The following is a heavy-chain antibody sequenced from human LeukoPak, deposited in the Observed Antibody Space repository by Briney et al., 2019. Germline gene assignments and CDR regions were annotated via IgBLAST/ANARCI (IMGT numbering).Heavy chain of an antibody. CDR1: GASVSNYY. J-gene: IGHJ4*02. CDR3: ARHHDGGPKLRLDF. CDR2: FHYSGST. V-gene: IGHV4-59*08. D-gene: IGHD2-15*01. Sequence: SETLSLTCRVSGASVSNYYWSWIRRSPGKGLEWIGFFHYSGSTNYNPSLNSRVTTSIDTSMNQLSLTLVSVTAADTAVYFCARHHDGGPKLRLDFWGLGVRVTVSS.